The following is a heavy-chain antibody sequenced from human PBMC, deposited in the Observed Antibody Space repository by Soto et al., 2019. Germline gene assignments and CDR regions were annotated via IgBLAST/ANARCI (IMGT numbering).Heavy chain of an antibody. Sequence: TLSRNCIVPGGSISSGDNYWNWIRQPPGKGLEWIGYIYYTGTTKYNPSLKSRATLSVDTAKNRFSLNLTSLTAADTAVYYCARGDWFHPWGQGTLFTVSS. CDR1: GGSISSGDNY. V-gene: IGHV4-30-4*01. J-gene: IGHJ5*02. CDR2: IYYTGTT. CDR3: ARGDWFHP.